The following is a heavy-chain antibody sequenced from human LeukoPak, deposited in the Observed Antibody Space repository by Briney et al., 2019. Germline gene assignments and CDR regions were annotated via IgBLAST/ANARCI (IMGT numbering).Heavy chain of an antibody. Sequence: GGSLRLSCAASGFTVSSNYMSWVRQAPGKGLEWVSVIYSGGSTYYADSVKGRFTISRDNSRNTPYLQMNSLRAEDTAVYYCARDNIAAAGIGHWGQGTLVTVSS. CDR3: ARDNIAAAGIGH. D-gene: IGHD6-13*01. V-gene: IGHV3-53*01. J-gene: IGHJ4*02. CDR1: GFTVSSNY. CDR2: IYSGGST.